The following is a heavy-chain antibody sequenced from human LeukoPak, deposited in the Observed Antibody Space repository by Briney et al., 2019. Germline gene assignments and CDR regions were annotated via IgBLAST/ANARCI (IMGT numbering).Heavy chain of an antibody. V-gene: IGHV4-39*01. CDR2: IYYSGST. CDR1: GGSVSSSSHY. Sequence: PSETLSLTCTVSGGSVSSSSHYWGWIRQPPGKGLEWIGSIYYSGSTYYNPSLKSRVTISVDASKNQFSLKLSSVTAADTAVHYCARHSAYVLRFLEWSNWGQGTLVTVSS. D-gene: IGHD3-3*01. CDR3: ARHSAYVLRFLEWSN. J-gene: IGHJ4*02.